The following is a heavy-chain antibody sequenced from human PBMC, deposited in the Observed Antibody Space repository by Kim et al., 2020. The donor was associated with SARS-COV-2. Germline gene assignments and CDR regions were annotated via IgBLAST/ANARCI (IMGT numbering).Heavy chain of an antibody. CDR1: GGSISSSSYY. CDR3: ARRYFDWLSPYFDY. J-gene: IGHJ4*02. Sequence: SETLSLTCTVSGGSISSSSYYWGWIRQPPGKGLEWIGSIYYSGSTYYNPSLKSRVTISVDTSKNQFSLKLSSVTAADTAVYYCARRYFDWLSPYFDYWGQGTLVTVSS. D-gene: IGHD3-9*01. V-gene: IGHV4-39*01. CDR2: IYYSGST.